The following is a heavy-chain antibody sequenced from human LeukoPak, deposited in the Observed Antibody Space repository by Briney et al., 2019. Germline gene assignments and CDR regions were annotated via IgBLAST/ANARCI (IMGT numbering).Heavy chain of an antibody. CDR2: IYYSGST. J-gene: IGHJ4*02. Sequence: SETLSLTCAVYGGSFGGYYWSWIRQPPGKGLEWIGSIYYSGSTYYNPSLKSRVTISVDTSKNQFSLKLSSVTAADTAVYYCARLGSGIAVADPRGIDYWGQGTLVTVSS. CDR3: ARLGSGIAVADPRGIDY. V-gene: IGHV4-34*01. D-gene: IGHD6-19*01. CDR1: GGSFGGYY.